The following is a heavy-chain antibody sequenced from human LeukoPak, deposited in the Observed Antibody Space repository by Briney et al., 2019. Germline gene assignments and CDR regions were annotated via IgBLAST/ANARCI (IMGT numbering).Heavy chain of an antibody. Sequence: ASVKVSCKASGYTFTDYYMHWVRQAPGQGLEWMGWINPNSGGTNYAQKFQGRVTMTRDTSISTAYMELSRLRSDDTAVYYCAREGPVVGATHLVDYWGQGTLVTVSS. CDR2: INPNSGGT. CDR3: AREGPVVGATHLVDY. J-gene: IGHJ4*02. CDR1: GYTFTDYY. D-gene: IGHD1-26*01. V-gene: IGHV1-2*02.